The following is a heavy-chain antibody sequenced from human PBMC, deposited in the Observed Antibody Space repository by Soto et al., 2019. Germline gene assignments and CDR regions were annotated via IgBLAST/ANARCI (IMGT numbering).Heavy chain of an antibody. CDR1: RFIFSSYD. CDR2: INSGSSTF. D-gene: IGHD6-13*01. V-gene: IGHV3-48*02. Sequence: SLRLSCAASRFIFSSYDMNWVRQAPGRGLEWVSYINSGSSTFYYADSVKGRFTISRDNAKNSLYLQMSSLRDEDTAVYYCASQPGIAAGWFDLWGQGTLATVSS. CDR3: ASQPGIAAGWFDL. J-gene: IGHJ5*02.